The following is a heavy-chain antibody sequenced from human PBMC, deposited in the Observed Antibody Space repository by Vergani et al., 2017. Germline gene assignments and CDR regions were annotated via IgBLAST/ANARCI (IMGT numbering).Heavy chain of an antibody. CDR1: GGSISSGSYY. CDR2: IYTSGRT. J-gene: IGHJ6*02. Sequence: QVQLQESGPGLVKPSPTLSLTCTVSGGSISSGSYYWSWIRQPAGKGLEWIGRIYTSGRTNYNPSLKSRVTISVDTSKNQFSLKLSSVTAADTAVYYCARRGGSYYYYYGMDVWGQGTTVTVSS. V-gene: IGHV4-61*02. CDR3: ARRGGSYYYYYGMDV. D-gene: IGHD1-26*01.